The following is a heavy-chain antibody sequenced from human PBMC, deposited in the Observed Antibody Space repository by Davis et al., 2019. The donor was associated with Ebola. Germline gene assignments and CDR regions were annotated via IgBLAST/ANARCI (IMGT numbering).Heavy chain of an antibody. CDR2: VNSEGTRI. CDR3: ARAPTTTISQRGDYDR. Sequence: PGGSLRLSCAASGFTISNFWMHWVRQAPGKGLVWVSRVNSEGTRINYADSVQGRFTITRDNAKNTLYLHMASLGADDPAVYYCARAPTTTISQRGDYDRWGRGTLVVVSS. CDR1: GFTISNFW. D-gene: IGHD4-17*01. J-gene: IGHJ2*01. V-gene: IGHV3-74*01.